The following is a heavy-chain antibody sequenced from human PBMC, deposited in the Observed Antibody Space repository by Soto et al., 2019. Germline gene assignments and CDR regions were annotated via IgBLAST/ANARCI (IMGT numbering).Heavy chain of an antibody. CDR3: ARGRIIVAGGFDP. CDR1: RYTFTSYD. Sequence: GASAKLSSKASRYTFTSYDIIWARQATGQGREWMGWMNPSTGNTDSAEKFQGRLTMTRNTSISTVYMELSSLSFEDTVVYYCARGRIIVAGGFDPWGQGTLVTVSS. D-gene: IGHD6-19*01. V-gene: IGHV1-8*01. J-gene: IGHJ5*02. CDR2: MNPSTGNT.